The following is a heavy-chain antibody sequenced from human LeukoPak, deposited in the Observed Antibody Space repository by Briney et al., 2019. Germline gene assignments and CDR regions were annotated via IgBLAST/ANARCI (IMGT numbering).Heavy chain of an antibody. CDR1: GFTFSSYS. CDR2: ISSSSSYI. V-gene: IGHV3-21*01. D-gene: IGHD6-13*01. Sequence: GGSLRLSCAASGFTFSSYSMNWVRRAPGKGLEWVSSISSSSSYIYYADSVKGRFTISRDNAKNSLYLQMNSLRAEDTAVYYCARGGYSSSWYQFYYYYGMDVWGQGTTVTVSS. CDR3: ARGGYSSSWYQFYYYYGMDV. J-gene: IGHJ6*02.